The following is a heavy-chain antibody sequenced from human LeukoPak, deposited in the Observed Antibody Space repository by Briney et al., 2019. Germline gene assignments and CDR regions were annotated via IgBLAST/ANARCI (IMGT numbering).Heavy chain of an antibody. D-gene: IGHD5-12*01. J-gene: IGHJ4*02. CDR3: TTKVIRGNSGDDYDD. V-gene: IGHV3-30*03. Sequence: GGSLRLSCAASGFTLNNYSMNWVRQAPGKGLEWVALISSDGNDKLYGDSVKGRFTISRDDSKSTLYLQMNSLRVEDTAVYYCTTKVIRGNSGDDYDDWGQGTLVTVSS. CDR2: ISSDGNDK. CDR1: GFTLNNYS.